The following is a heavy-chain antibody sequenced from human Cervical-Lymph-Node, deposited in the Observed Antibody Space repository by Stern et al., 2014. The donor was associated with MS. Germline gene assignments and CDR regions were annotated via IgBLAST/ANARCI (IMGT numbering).Heavy chain of an antibody. V-gene: IGHV1-46*03. J-gene: IGHJ4*02. CDR3: ARDGGNYNQDY. CDR2: IIPSSVST. Sequence: VQLVESGAEVKRPGASVKVSCKTDGHTFINSYFHWVRQAPGQGLEWMGRIIPSSVSTIYARNFQGRVTMTRDTSTSIVYMELSGLRSDDTAVYYCARDGGNYNQDYGGQGTLVTVSS. D-gene: IGHD4-23*01. CDR1: GHTFINSY.